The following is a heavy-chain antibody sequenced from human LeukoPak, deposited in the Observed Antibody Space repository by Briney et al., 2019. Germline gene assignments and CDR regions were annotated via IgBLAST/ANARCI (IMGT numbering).Heavy chain of an antibody. V-gene: IGHV1-2*02. CDR3: ARGRSIADYFDY. CDR2: INPNSGGT. D-gene: IGHD6-6*01. CDR1: GYTFTGYY. Sequence: ASVEVSCKASGYTFTGYYMHWVRQAPGQGLEWMGWINPNSGGTNYAQKFQGRVTMTRDTSISTAYMELSRLRSDDTAVYYCARGRSIADYFDYWGQGTLVTVSS. J-gene: IGHJ4*02.